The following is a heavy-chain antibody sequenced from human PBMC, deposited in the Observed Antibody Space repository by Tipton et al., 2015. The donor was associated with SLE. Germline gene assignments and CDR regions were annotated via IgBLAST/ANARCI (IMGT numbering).Heavy chain of an antibody. CDR2: IYTGGST. CDR1: GITVSSNY. D-gene: IGHD3-10*01. Sequence: SLRLSCAASGITVSSNYMSWVRQAPGKGLEWVSVIYTGGSTYYADSVKGRFTISRDNSENTLYLQMNSLRVEDSAVYYCARERGGYGSGSYRPHYFDYWGQGTLVTVSS. CDR3: ARERGGYGSGSYRPHYFDY. J-gene: IGHJ4*02. V-gene: IGHV3-66*01.